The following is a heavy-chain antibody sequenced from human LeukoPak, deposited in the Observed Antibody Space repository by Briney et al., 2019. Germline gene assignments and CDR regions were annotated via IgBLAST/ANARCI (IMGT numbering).Heavy chain of an antibody. CDR2: LPPDELDI. V-gene: IGHV3-74*01. Sequence: GGSLRLSCAASGFTFTNHWMHWVRQAPGMGLVWVSRLPPDELDIIYADSVKGRLTVSRDNSKHTVYLQINNLRAEDTAVYYCAKVFFSGRGWYFGYWGQGTLVTVSS. CDR3: AKVFFSGRGWYFGY. D-gene: IGHD6-19*01. J-gene: IGHJ4*02. CDR1: GFTFTNHW.